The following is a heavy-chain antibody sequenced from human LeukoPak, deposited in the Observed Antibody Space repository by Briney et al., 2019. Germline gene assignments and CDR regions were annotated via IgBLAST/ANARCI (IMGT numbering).Heavy chain of an antibody. Sequence: GGSLRLSCAASGFTFSSYGMHWVRQAPGKGLEWVAVISYDGSNKYYADSVKGRFTISRDNSKNTLYLQMNSLRAEDTAVYYCAKDPSPGYDDYGDYELWFDYWGQGTLVTVSS. CDR2: ISYDGSNK. CDR3: AKDPSPGYDDYGDYELWFDY. V-gene: IGHV3-30*18. CDR1: GFTFSSYG. D-gene: IGHD4-17*01. J-gene: IGHJ4*02.